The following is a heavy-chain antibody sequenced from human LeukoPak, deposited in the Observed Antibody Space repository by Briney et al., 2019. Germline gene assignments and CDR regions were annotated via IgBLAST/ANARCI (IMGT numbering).Heavy chain of an antibody. CDR1: GGSISSYY. CDR2: IYYSGST. CDR3: ASRGYSYGYNY. J-gene: IGHJ4*02. Sequence: SETLSLTCTVSGGSISSYYWSWIRQPPGKGLEWIGYIYYSGSTNYNPSLKSRVTISVDTSKNQLSLKLSSVTAADTAVYYCASRGYSYGYNYWGQGTLVTVSS. V-gene: IGHV4-59*08. D-gene: IGHD5-18*01.